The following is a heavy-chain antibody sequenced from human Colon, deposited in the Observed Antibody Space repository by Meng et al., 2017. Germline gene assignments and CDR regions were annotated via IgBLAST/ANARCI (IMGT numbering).Heavy chain of an antibody. CDR2: STNKANSYIT. J-gene: IGHJ4*02. Sequence: GESLKISCAASGFTFSDHYMDGVRQAPGKGLEWVGRSTNKANSYITEYAASVKGRFTISRDDSKDSLYLQMNSLKTEDTAVYYCARLKGNYGDWGQGTLVTVSS. D-gene: IGHD4-17*01. CDR3: ARLKGNYGD. V-gene: IGHV3-72*01. CDR1: GFTFSDHY.